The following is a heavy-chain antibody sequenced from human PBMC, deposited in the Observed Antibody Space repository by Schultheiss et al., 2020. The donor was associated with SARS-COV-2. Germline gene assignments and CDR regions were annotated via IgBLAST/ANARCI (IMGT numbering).Heavy chain of an antibody. CDR1: GFTFSNAW. CDR3: AKTLPRRDY. D-gene: IGHD3-16*01. CDR2: IKSKTNGGTT. V-gene: IGHV3-15*01. J-gene: IGHJ4*02. Sequence: GGSLRLSCAASGFTFSNAWMSWVRQAPGKGLEWVGRIKSKTNGGTTDYAAPVKGRFTISRDDSKNTLSLQMNSLKTEDTAVYYCAKTLPRRDYWGQGTLVTVSS.